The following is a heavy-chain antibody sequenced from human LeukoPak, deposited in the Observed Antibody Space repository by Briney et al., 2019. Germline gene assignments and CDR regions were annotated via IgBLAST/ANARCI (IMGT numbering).Heavy chain of an antibody. D-gene: IGHD6-13*01. Sequence: GGCLRLSSAASAFDLTTYAMTCVRQTPAKGPESASSIRIGGGGTYYADSVKGRFTISRDNSENTLHLQMNNLRVEDTARYFCARCMVLSQGWCNWLDPWGQGTLVTVSS. CDR2: IRIGGGGT. V-gene: IGHV3-23*01. CDR3: ARCMVLSQGWCNWLDP. CDR1: AFDLTTYA. J-gene: IGHJ5*02.